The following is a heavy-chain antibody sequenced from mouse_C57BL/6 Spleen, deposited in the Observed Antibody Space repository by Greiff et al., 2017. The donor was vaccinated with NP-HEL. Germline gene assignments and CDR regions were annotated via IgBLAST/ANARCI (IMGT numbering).Heavy chain of an antibody. J-gene: IGHJ1*03. Sequence: VQLQQSGAELARPGASVKLSCKASGYTFTSYGISWVKQRTGQGLEWIGEIYPRSGNTYYNEKFKGKATLTADKSSSTAYMELRILTSEDSAVYFCARPYYSNYVYWYFDVWGTGTTVTVSS. D-gene: IGHD2-5*01. V-gene: IGHV1-81*01. CDR1: GYTFTSYG. CDR2: IYPRSGNT. CDR3: ARPYYSNYVYWYFDV.